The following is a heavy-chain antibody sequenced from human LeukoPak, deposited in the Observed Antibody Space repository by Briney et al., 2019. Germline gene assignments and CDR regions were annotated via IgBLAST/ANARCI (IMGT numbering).Heavy chain of an antibody. J-gene: IGHJ4*02. CDR2: VYGGGST. CDR3: ARGGYSSGWYRD. Sequence: TGGSQSLLCAASGFPVSTNYMNWVRQAPGKGLEWVSVVYGGGSTYYADSVKGRFTISRDNSKNTLYLQMSSLRAEDTAVYYWARGGYSSGWYRDWGQGTLVTVSS. CDR1: GFPVSTNY. D-gene: IGHD6-19*01. V-gene: IGHV3-53*01.